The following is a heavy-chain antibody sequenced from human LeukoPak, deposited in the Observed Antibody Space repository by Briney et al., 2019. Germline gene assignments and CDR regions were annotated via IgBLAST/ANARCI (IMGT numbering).Heavy chain of an antibody. D-gene: IGHD3-10*01. V-gene: IGHV4-59*01. Sequence: SETLSLTCTVSGGSISSYYWSWIPQPPGKGLEWIGYIYYSGSTNYNPSLKSRVTISVDTSKNQFSLKLSSVTAADTAVYYCARTVRGAFDIWGQGTMVIVSS. CDR3: ARTVRGAFDI. J-gene: IGHJ3*02. CDR2: IYYSGST. CDR1: GGSISSYY.